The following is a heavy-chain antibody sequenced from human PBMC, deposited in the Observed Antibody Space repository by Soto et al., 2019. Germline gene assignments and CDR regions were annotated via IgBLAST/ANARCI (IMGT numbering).Heavy chain of an antibody. CDR2: IVVGSGNT. Sequence: RASVKGSCKASGFTFTSSAMQWVRQARGQRLEWLGWIVVGSGNTNYAQKFQERVTFTRDMSTSTAYMELSSLRSEDTAVYYCAAGYYFVSNGYPYYYYRMDVSGQATTVTVSS. CDR1: GFTFTSSA. V-gene: IGHV1-58*02. J-gene: IGHJ6*02. CDR3: AAGYYFVSNGYPYYYYRMDV. D-gene: IGHD3-22*01.